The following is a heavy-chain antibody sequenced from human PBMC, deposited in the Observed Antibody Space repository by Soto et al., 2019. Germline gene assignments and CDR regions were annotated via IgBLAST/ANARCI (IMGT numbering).Heavy chain of an antibody. J-gene: IGHJ6*02. CDR3: AKDRGPLYEWLRYNGMDV. CDR2: ISYDGSNK. Sequence: PGVSMRVSWAAAGFTFSSYGMHWVRKAPGKGLEWVAVISYDGSNKYYADSVKGRFTISRDNSKNTLYLQMNSLRAEDTAVYYCAKDRGPLYEWLRYNGMDVWGQGTTVTVSS. CDR1: GFTFSSYG. V-gene: IGHV3-30*18. D-gene: IGHD5-12*01.